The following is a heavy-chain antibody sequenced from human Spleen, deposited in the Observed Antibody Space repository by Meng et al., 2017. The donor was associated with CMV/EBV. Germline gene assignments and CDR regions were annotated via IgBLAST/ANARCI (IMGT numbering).Heavy chain of an antibody. J-gene: IGHJ4*02. CDR1: GFAFDDYG. D-gene: IGHD3-3*01. V-gene: IGHV3-20*01. CDR2: ISWNGGNT. Sequence: GGSLRLSCAASGFAFDDYGMYWVRQAPGKGLEWVSGISWNGGNTGYADAVKGRFTISRDNAKNSLYLQMNSLRAEDTAFYHRVRVGVAPGDYWGQGALVTVSS. CDR3: VRVGVAPGDY.